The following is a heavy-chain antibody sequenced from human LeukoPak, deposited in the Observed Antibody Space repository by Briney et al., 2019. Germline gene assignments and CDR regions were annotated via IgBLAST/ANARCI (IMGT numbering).Heavy chain of an antibody. CDR2: INHSGST. CDR3: ARGHDILTGCCVDY. Sequence: SETLSLTCAVYGGSFSGYYWSWIRQPPGKGLEWIGEINHSGSTNYNPSLKSRVTISVDTSKNQFSLKLSSVTAADTAVYYCARGHDILTGCCVDYWGQGTLVTVSS. J-gene: IGHJ4*02. V-gene: IGHV4-34*01. D-gene: IGHD3-9*01. CDR1: GGSFSGYY.